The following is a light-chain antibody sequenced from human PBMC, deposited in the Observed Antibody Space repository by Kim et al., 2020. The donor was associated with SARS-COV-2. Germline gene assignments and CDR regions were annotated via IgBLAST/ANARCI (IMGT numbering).Light chain of an antibody. J-gene: IGLJ2*01. CDR3: SSYAGSNNFVI. Sequence: QSVTISCTGTRSDVGAYDYVSWYQQHPGKAPKLMIYEVTNRPSGVPDRFSGSKSGNTASLTVSGLQPEDEADYYCSSYAGSNNFVIFGGGTTLTVL. CDR1: RSDVGAYDY. V-gene: IGLV2-8*01. CDR2: EVT.